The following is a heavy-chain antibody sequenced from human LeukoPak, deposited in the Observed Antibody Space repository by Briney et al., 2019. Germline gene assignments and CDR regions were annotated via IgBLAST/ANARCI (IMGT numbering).Heavy chain of an antibody. CDR1: GYTFTSYD. J-gene: IGHJ4*02. Sequence: ASVKASCKASGYTFTSYDINWVRQATGQGLEWMGWMNPNSGNTGYAQKFQGRVTMTRNTSISTAYMELSSLRSEDTAVYYCARIKSLPRRSNIVVVPATTYFDYWGRGTLVTVSS. CDR3: ARIKSLPRRSNIVVVPATTYFDY. V-gene: IGHV1-8*01. D-gene: IGHD2-2*01. CDR2: MNPNSGNT.